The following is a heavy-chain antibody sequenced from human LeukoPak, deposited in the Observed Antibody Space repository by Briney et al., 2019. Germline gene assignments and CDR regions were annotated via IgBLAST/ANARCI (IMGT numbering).Heavy chain of an antibody. Sequence: ASVKVSCKASGYTFTSYGISWVRQAPGQGLEWMGWISAYNGNTNYAQKLQGRVTMTTDTSTSTAYMELRSLRSDDTAVYYCARDLTYCSSTSCPVDDAFDIWGQGTMVTVSS. J-gene: IGHJ3*02. D-gene: IGHD2-2*01. CDR2: ISAYNGNT. CDR1: GYTFTSYG. V-gene: IGHV1-18*01. CDR3: ARDLTYCSSTSCPVDDAFDI.